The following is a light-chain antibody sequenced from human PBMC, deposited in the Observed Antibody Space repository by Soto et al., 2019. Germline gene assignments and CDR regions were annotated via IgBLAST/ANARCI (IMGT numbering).Light chain of an antibody. CDR2: DVS. CDR1: SSDVGGYNY. V-gene: IGLV2-14*01. Sequence: QSALTQPASVSGSPGQSITISCTGTSSDVGGYNYVSWYQQHPGKAPKLMIYDVSNRPSGGSNRFSGSKSGNTASLTISGLQAEDEADYYCSSYTSISTYVVFGGGTKLTVL. J-gene: IGLJ2*01. CDR3: SSYTSISTYVV.